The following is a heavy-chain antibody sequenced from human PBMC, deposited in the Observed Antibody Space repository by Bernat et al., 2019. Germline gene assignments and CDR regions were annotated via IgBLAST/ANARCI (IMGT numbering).Heavy chain of an antibody. Sequence: QVQLVQSGAEVKKPGSSVKVSCKASGGTFSSYAISWVRQAPGQGLEWMGGIIPIFGTANYAQKFQGRVPITADESTSTAYMELSSLRSEDTAVYYCARGGYYYDSSGYYPRDAFDIWGQGTMVTVSS. D-gene: IGHD3-22*01. CDR2: IIPIFGTA. J-gene: IGHJ3*02. CDR1: GGTFSSYA. V-gene: IGHV1-69*12. CDR3: ARGGYYYDSSGYYPRDAFDI.